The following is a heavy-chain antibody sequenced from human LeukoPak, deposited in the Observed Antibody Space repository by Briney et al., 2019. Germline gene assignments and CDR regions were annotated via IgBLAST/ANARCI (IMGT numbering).Heavy chain of an antibody. D-gene: IGHD2-2*01. J-gene: IGHJ4*02. V-gene: IGHV3-21*01. Sequence: GGSLRLSCAASGFTFSSHSMNWVRQAPGKGLEWVSSISSSSSYIYYADSVKGRFTISRDNAKNSLYLQMNSLRAEDTAVYYCARVPLRYCSSTSCYANDYWGQGTLVTVSS. CDR3: ARVPLRYCSSTSCYANDY. CDR2: ISSSSSYI. CDR1: GFTFSSHS.